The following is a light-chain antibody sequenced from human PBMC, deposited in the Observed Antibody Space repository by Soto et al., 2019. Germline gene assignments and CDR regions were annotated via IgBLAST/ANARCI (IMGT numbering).Light chain of an antibody. CDR3: QSYDARLSAYV. V-gene: IGLV1-40*01. CDR1: SFNIGANYD. Sequence: QSELTQPPSVSGAPGQGVTISCTGSSFNIGANYDVHWYQHLPGTGPKLLIYANSFRPSGVPDRVSASKSGSSASLAITGLQAEDEADYYCQSYDARLSAYVFGTGTKLTVL. J-gene: IGLJ1*01. CDR2: ANS.